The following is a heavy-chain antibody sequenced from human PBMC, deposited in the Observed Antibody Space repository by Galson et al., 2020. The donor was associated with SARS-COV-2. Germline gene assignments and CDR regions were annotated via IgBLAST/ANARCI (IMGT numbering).Heavy chain of an antibody. CDR1: GYTFTSYG. CDR3: SRVPLWFGELWAAYNWWDP. J-gene: IGHJ5*02. Sequence: ASVKVSCKASGYTFTSYGISWVRQAPGQGLEWMGCISAYNGNTNYAQKLQGRVTMTTDTSTSTAYMELRSLRSDDTAVCYCSRVPLWFGELWAAYNWWDPCGQGTLVTDSS. V-gene: IGHV1-18*01. D-gene: IGHD3-10*01. CDR2: ISAYNGNT.